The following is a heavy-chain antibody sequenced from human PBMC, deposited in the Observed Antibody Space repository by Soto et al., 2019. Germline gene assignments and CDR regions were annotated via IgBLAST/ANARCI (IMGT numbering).Heavy chain of an antibody. CDR3: ARGLGYYDSSGPLGY. D-gene: IGHD3-22*01. J-gene: IGHJ4*02. CDR1: GGTFSSYA. CDR2: IIPIFGTA. V-gene: IGHV1-69*13. Sequence: GASVKVSCKASGGTFSSYAISWVRQAPGQGLEWMGGIIPIFGTANYAQKFQGRVTITADESTSTAYMELSSLRSEDTALYYCARGLGYYDSSGPLGYWGQGTLVTVSS.